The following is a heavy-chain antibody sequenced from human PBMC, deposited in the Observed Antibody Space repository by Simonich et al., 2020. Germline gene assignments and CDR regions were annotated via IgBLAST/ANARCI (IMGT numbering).Heavy chain of an antibody. D-gene: IGHD2-15*01. Sequence: QVQLVESGGGVVQPGRSLRLSCAASGFTFSSYALHWVRQAPGKGVWWCAGISYDGSNKYYADSVKGRFTISRDNSKNTLYLQMNSLRAEDTAVYYCAREGLLLDAFDIWGQGTMVTVSS. CDR2: ISYDGSNK. J-gene: IGHJ3*02. CDR3: AREGLLLDAFDI. V-gene: IGHV3-30*07. CDR1: GFTFSSYA.